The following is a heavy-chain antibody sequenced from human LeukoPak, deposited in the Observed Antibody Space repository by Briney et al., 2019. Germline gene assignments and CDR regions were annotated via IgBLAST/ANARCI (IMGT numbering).Heavy chain of an antibody. J-gene: IGHJ5*02. CDR2: IFYSGTT. V-gene: IGHV4-39*06. CDR1: GGSIRSSSNY. Sequence: SETLSLTCTVSGGSIRSSSNYWGWIRQPPGKGLEWIGSIFYSGTTYYNPSLKSRVTISVDTSKNQFPLKLTSVTAADTAVYYCARESLVRGANNWCDPWGRGTLVTVSS. CDR3: ARESLVRGANNWCDP. D-gene: IGHD3-10*01.